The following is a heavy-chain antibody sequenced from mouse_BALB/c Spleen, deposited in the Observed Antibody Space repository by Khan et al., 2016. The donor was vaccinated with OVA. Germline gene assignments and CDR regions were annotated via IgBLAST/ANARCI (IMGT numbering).Heavy chain of an antibody. Sequence: QVQLKESGAELARPGASVKMSCKASGYTFTSYTIHWIKQRPGQGLEWIGYINPSSGYTNYNQKFKDKATLTEDKSSTTAYMQLSSLTSDDSAVYYCARDGAYYRNDGWFAYWGQGTLVTVSA. J-gene: IGHJ3*01. CDR1: GYTFTSYT. CDR3: ARDGAYYRNDGWFAY. CDR2: INPSSGYT. D-gene: IGHD2-14*01. V-gene: IGHV1-4*01.